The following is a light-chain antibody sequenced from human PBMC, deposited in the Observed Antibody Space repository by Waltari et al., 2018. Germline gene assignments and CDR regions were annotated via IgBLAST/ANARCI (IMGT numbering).Light chain of an antibody. J-gene: IGLJ3*02. CDR2: AVS. Sequence: QSALTQPASVSGSPGQSITISCTGPSSDVGSYTLVSWYQQHPGKAPKLIIYAVSKRPSGASARFSGSKSGNTASLTISGLQAEDEADYYCCSYAGSTTRWVFGGGTKLTVL. V-gene: IGLV2-23*02. CDR1: SSDVGSYTL. CDR3: CSYAGSTTRWV.